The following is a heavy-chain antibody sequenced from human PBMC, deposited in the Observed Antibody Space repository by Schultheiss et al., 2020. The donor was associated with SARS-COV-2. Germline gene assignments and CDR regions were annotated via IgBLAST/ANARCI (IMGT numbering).Heavy chain of an antibody. CDR2: INHSGST. CDR1: GGSVSSGSYY. CDR3: ARGGWYYYYGMDV. D-gene: IGHD6-19*01. J-gene: IGHJ6*02. V-gene: IGHV4-39*07. Sequence: GSLRLSCTVSGGSVSSGSYYWSWIRQPPGKGLEWIGEINHSGSTNYNPSLKSRVTISVDTCKNQFSLKLSSVTAADTAVYYCARGGWYYYYGMDVWGQGTTVTVSS.